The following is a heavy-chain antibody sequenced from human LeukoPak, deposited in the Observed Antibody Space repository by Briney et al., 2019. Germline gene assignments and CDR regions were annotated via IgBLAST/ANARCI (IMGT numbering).Heavy chain of an antibody. CDR2: IYSGGST. V-gene: IGHV3-53*04. CDR1: GFTFSSYA. J-gene: IGHJ4*02. Sequence: GGSLRLSCAASGFTFSSYAMSWVRQAPGKGLEWVSVIYSGGSTYYADSVKGRFTISRHNSKNTLYLQMNSLRAEDTAVYYCASGPYSSSWNYLDYWGQGTLVTVSS. D-gene: IGHD6-13*01. CDR3: ASGPYSSSWNYLDY.